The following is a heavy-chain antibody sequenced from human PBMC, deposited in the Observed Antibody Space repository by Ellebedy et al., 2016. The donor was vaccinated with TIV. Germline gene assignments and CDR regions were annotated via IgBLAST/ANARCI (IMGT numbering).Heavy chain of an antibody. J-gene: IGHJ4*02. CDR2: IWYDGSNK. V-gene: IGHV3-33*01. CDR3: ARGWIELWGDY. D-gene: IGHD5-18*01. Sequence: PGGSLRLSCTASGFAFSRFGMHWVRQAPGKGLEWVALIWYDGSNKYYADSVKGRFTISRDNYKNTVYLQMNNLRVEDTAMYYCARGWIELWGDYWGQGTLVTVSS. CDR1: GFAFSRFG.